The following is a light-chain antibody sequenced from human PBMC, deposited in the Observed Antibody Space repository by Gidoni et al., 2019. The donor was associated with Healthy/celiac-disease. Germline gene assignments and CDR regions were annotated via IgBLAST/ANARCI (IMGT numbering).Light chain of an antibody. Sequence: AIQLTQSPSSLSASVGDRVTITCRASQGINSALAWYQQKPGKAPDLLIYHASTLESGVPSRFSGSGAVTDFTLTISSLQPEDFATYYCHHSNSYPQTFGQGTKVEIK. CDR2: HAS. V-gene: IGKV1-13*02. CDR1: QGINSA. CDR3: HHSNSYPQT. J-gene: IGKJ1*01.